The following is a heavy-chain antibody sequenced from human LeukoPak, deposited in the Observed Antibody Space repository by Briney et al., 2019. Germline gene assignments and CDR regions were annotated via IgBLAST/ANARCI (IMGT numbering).Heavy chain of an antibody. CDR2: INTDGSST. V-gene: IGHV3-74*01. D-gene: IGHD3-9*01. CDR1: GFTFSSYW. J-gene: IGHJ4*02. Sequence: GGSLRLSCAASGFTFSSYWMHWVRQAPGKGLVWVSRINTDGSSTSYADSVKGRFTISRDNAKNTLYLQMNSLRAEDTAVYYCASPYDILAGALDYWGQGTLATVSS. CDR3: ASPYDILAGALDY.